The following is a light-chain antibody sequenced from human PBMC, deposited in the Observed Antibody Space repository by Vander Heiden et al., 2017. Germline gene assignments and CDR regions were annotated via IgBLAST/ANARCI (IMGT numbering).Light chain of an antibody. V-gene: IGKV3-15*01. Sequence: EIVMTQSPATLSGPPGERATPPSRASQSVSSNLAWYQLLIYGASTRATGIPARFSGSGSGTEFTLTISSLQSEDFAVYYCQQYKNWPLFGPGTKVDIK. CDR1: QSVSSN. CDR2: GAS. J-gene: IGKJ3*01. CDR3: QQYKNWPL.